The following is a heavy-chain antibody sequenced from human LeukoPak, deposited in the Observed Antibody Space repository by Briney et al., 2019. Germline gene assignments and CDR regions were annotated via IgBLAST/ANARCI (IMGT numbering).Heavy chain of an antibody. V-gene: IGHV3-43*01. CDR3: ARGGNGGYAFDI. J-gene: IGHJ3*02. CDR1: GFTFDDYT. D-gene: IGHD4-23*01. CDR2: ISWDGGST. Sequence: GGSLRLSCAASGFTFDDYTMHWVRQAPGKGLEWVSLISWDGGSTYYADSVKGRFTISRDNSKNTLYLQMNSLRAEDTAVYYCARGGNGGYAFDIWGQGTMVTVSS.